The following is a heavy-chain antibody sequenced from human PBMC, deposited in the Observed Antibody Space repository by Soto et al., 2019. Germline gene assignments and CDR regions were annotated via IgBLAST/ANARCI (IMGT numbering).Heavy chain of an antibody. CDR3: ARHEQFYYYYYGIDV. CDR2: INPGDSDI. V-gene: IGHV5-51*01. D-gene: IGHD4-4*01. CDR1: GYSFTTYW. Sequence: GESLKISCKASGYSFTTYWIAWVRQMPGKGLEWVGIINPGDSDIRYSPSFQGQVTISADNSISTAYLQWSSLKASDTAMYYCARHEQFYYYYYGIDVWGQGTAVPVS. J-gene: IGHJ6*02.